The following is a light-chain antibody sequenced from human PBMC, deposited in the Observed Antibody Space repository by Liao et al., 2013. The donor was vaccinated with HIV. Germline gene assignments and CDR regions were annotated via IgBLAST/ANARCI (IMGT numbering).Light chain of an antibody. CDR3: QAWDSSAGGV. Sequence: SYVLTQPPSVSVAPGKTARITCGGNNIGSKSVHWYQQKPGQAPVLVIYYDSDRPSGIPERFSGSNSGNTATLTISGVEDGDEADYYCQAWDSSAGGVFGGGTKLTVL. CDR1: NIGSKS. CDR2: YDS. J-gene: IGLJ2*01. V-gene: IGLV3-21*01.